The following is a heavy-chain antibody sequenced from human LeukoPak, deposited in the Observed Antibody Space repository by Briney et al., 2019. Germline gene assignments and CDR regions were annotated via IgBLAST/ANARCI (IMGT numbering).Heavy chain of an antibody. D-gene: IGHD3-3*01. CDR1: GGSIRRSAYY. CDR3: AKSSGMVIHNWFDS. Sequence: SETLSLTCTVSGGSIRRSAYYWGWIRQPPGKGLERIGSIYYGGSTYYNPSLKSRVTISIDTSKNQFSLNLTSVTAAASGVYYCAKSSGMVIHNWFDSWGQGTLVTVSS. J-gene: IGHJ5*01. V-gene: IGHV4-39*01. CDR2: IYYGGST.